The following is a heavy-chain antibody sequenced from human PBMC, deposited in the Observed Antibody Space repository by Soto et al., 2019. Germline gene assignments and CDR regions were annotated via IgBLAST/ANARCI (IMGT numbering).Heavy chain of an antibody. Sequence: SSETLSLTCAVYGGNFSGYDWSWIRQPPGKGLEWIGEINHSGSTNYNPSLKSRVTISVDTSKNQFSLKLSSVTAADTAVYYCARMGQWELLSGWFDPWGQGTLVTVSS. D-gene: IGHD1-26*01. V-gene: IGHV4-34*01. CDR2: INHSGST. CDR1: GGNFSGYD. J-gene: IGHJ5*02. CDR3: ARMGQWELLSGWFDP.